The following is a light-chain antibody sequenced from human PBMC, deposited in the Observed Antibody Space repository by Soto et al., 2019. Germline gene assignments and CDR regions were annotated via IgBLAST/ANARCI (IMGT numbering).Light chain of an antibody. V-gene: IGKV3-15*01. J-gene: IGKJ5*01. Sequence: EIVMTQSPATLSVSRGERATLSCRASQSVSSNLAWYQQKPGQAPRLLIYGASTRATGIPARFSGSGSGTEFTLTISSLQSEDFAVYYCQQYNSWQVTFGQGTRLEIK. CDR1: QSVSSN. CDR2: GAS. CDR3: QQYNSWQVT.